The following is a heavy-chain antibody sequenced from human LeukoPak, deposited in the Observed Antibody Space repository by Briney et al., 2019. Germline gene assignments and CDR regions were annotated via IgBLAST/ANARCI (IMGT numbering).Heavy chain of an antibody. CDR3: ARVATYYDFWSGYYVQGDFDY. D-gene: IGHD3-3*01. V-gene: IGHV1-18*04. Sequence: ASVTVSCTASGYTFTSYYMHWVRQAPGQGLEWMGWISAYNGNTNYAQKLQGRVTMTTDTSTSTAYMELRSLRSDDTAVYYCARVATYYDFWSGYYVQGDFDYWGQGTLVTVSS. J-gene: IGHJ4*02. CDR1: GYTFTSYY. CDR2: ISAYNGNT.